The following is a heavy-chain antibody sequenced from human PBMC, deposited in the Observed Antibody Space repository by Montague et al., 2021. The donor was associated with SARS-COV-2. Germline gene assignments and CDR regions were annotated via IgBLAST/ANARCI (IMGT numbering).Heavy chain of an antibody. Sequence: SETLSLTCAIYGGSFSNYYWSWIRQPPGKGLEWIGEVNQSGTTNYNPSVKSGVTISEDTSKNQFSLRLNSVTAADTAVYYCARGGRPVVVPGAGPAWRAFDIWGQGTMLPVS. D-gene: IGHD2-2*01. CDR2: VNQSGTT. J-gene: IGHJ3*02. V-gene: IGHV4-34*01. CDR1: GGSFSNYY. CDR3: ARGGRPVVVPGAGPAWRAFDI.